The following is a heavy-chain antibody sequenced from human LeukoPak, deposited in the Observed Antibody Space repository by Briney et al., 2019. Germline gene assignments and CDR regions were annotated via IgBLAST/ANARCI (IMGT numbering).Heavy chain of an antibody. CDR3: AKLVGATHFDY. Sequence: WGSLRLSCAASGFTFSSYAMSWVRQAPGKGLEWVSAISGSGGGTYYADSVKGRFTISRDNSKNTLYLQMNSLRAEDTAVYYCAKLVGATHFDYWGQGTLVTVSS. CDR1: GFTFSSYA. J-gene: IGHJ4*02. D-gene: IGHD1-26*01. CDR2: ISGSGGGT. V-gene: IGHV3-23*01.